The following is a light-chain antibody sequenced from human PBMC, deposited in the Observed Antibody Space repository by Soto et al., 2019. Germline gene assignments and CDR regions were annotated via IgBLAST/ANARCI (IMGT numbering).Light chain of an antibody. CDR1: QSVGSN. CDR2: DTS. V-gene: IGKV3-11*01. Sequence: EIVMTQSPATLSVSPGERASLSCRASQSVGSNLAWYQQTAGQAPRLLIYDTSNRATGIPARFSGSGSGTDFTLTISSLEPEDFAVYYCQQRSNWPWTFGGGTKVEIK. J-gene: IGKJ4*01. CDR3: QQRSNWPWT.